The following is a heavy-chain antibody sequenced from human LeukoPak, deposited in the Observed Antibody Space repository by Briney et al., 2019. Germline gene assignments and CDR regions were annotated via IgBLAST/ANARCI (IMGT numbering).Heavy chain of an antibody. D-gene: IGHD3-22*01. Sequence: SETLSLTCAVSGGSISSTNHYWGWIRQPPGKGLEWIGSIYSSGFTYYNPSLKSRVTISVDTSKNQFYLKVISVTAADTAVYFCATSPTGVFSSSAVRFDPWGQGVQVTVSS. CDR3: ATSPTGVFSSSAVRFDP. CDR1: GGSISSTNHY. CDR2: IYSSGFT. J-gene: IGHJ5*02. V-gene: IGHV4-39*07.